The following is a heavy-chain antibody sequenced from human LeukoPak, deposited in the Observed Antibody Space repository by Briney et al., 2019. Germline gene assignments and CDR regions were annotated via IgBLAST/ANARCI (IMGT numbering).Heavy chain of an antibody. J-gene: IGHJ6*02. CDR3: ARGPHYCSSTSCYRMYYYYGMDV. Sequence: GGSLRLSCAATGFTFSSHAMHWVRQAPGKGLEYVSAISSNGGSTYYANSVKGRFTISRDNSKNTLYLQMGSLRAEDMAVYYCARGPHYCSSTSCYRMYYYYGMDVWGQGTTVTVSS. CDR1: GFTFSSHA. CDR2: ISSNGGST. V-gene: IGHV3-64*01. D-gene: IGHD2-2*01.